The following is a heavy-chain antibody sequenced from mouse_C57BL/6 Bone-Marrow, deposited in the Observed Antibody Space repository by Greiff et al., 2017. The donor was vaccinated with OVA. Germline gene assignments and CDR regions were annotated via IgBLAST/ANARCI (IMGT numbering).Heavy chain of an antibody. J-gene: IGHJ1*03. D-gene: IGHD1-1*01. CDR3: AGAGSSYWYFDV. CDR2: ITHSGET. V-gene: IGHV12-3*01. Sequence: QVQLQQSGPGLVKPSQSLFLTCSITGFPITSGYYWIWIRQSPGKPLEWMGYITHSGETFYNPSLQSPISITRETSKNQFFLQLNSVTTEDTAMYYCAGAGSSYWYFDVWGTGTTVTVSS. CDR1: GFPITSGYY.